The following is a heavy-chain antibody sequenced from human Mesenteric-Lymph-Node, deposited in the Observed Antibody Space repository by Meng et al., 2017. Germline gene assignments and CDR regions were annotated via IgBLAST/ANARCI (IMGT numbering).Heavy chain of an antibody. J-gene: IGHJ4*02. CDR1: GYTVTNYA. D-gene: IGHD1-26*01. CDR3: ARDGGSALWSGSYPIDY. Sequence: ASVKVSCKASGYTVTNYAMHWVRQAPGQRLEWMEWSNAGNGNTKYSQEFQGRVTITRDTSASTAYMDLSSLRSEDTAVYYCARDGGSALWSGSYPIDYWGQGTLVTVSS. CDR2: SNAGNGNT. V-gene: IGHV1-3*01.